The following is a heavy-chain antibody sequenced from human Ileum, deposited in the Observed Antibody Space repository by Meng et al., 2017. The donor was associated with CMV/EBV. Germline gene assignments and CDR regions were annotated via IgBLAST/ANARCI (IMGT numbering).Heavy chain of an antibody. J-gene: IGHJ5*02. V-gene: IGHV3-23*01. CDR3: AKGVDYSGSSWFDP. CDR1: GFTFRTYG. Sequence: GSGFTFRTYGMSWVRQAPGKGLEWVSRTSGSGTSAFYADSVKGRFTISRDNSKNTVSLQMNSLRADDTAVYYCAKGVDYSGSSWFDPWGQGTLVTVSS. CDR2: TSGSGTSA. D-gene: IGHD4-23*01.